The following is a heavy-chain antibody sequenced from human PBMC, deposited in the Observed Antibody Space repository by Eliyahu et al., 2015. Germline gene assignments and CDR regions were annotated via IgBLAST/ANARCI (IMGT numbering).Heavy chain of an antibody. CDR2: INPNXGGT. Sequence: QVQLVQSGAEVKKPGASVKVSCKASGYTFTGYYMPWVRQAPGQGLEWMGWINPNXGGTNYAQKFQGWVTMTRDTSISTAYMELSRLRSDDTAVYYCARDRGGGSRLRFLEWLPDYYGMDVWGQGTTVTVSS. V-gene: IGHV1-2*04. CDR1: GYTFTGYY. CDR3: ARDRGGGSRLRFLEWLPDYYGMDV. J-gene: IGHJ6*02. D-gene: IGHD3-3*01.